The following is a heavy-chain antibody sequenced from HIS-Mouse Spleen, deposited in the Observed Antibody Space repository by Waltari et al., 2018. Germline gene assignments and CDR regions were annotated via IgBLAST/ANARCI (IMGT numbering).Heavy chain of an antibody. D-gene: IGHD6-19*01. CDR1: GFTFSSYW. V-gene: IGHV3-7*01. J-gene: IGHJ4*02. CDR3: ARCRQWLAKIYFDY. Sequence: AASGFTFSSYWMSWVRQAPGKGLEWVANIKQDGSEKYYVDSVKGRFTISRDNAKNSLYLQMNSLRAEDTAVYYCARCRQWLAKIYFDYWGQGTLVTVSS. CDR2: IKQDGSEK.